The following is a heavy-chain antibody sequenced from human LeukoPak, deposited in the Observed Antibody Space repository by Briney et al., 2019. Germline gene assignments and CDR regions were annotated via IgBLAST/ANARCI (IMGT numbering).Heavy chain of an antibody. D-gene: IGHD6-19*01. V-gene: IGHV3-33*06. J-gene: IGHJ4*02. Sequence: PGGSLRLSCAASGFTFSSYGMHWVRQAPGKGLEWVAVIWYDGSNKYYADSVKGRFTISRDNSKNTLYLQMNSLRAEDTAVCYCAKKAGSGWFEDYWGQGTLVTVSS. CDR3: AKKAGSGWFEDY. CDR1: GFTFSSYG. CDR2: IWYDGSNK.